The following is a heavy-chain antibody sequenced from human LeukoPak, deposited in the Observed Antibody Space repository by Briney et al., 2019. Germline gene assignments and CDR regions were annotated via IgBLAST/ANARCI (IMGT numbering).Heavy chain of an antibody. V-gene: IGHV3-30-3*01. CDR3: ARAGIPALFDL. CDR2: ISYDGSNK. CDR1: GFTFSSYA. Sequence: PGGSLRLSCAASGFTFSSYAMHWVRQAPGKGLEWVAVISYDGSNKYYADSVKGRFTISRDNSKNTLYLQMNSLRAEDTAVYYCARAGIPALFDLWGRGTLVTVSS. J-gene: IGHJ2*01. D-gene: IGHD1-14*01.